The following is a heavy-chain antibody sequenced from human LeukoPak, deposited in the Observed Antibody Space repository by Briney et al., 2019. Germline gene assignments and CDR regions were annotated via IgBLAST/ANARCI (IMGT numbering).Heavy chain of an antibody. D-gene: IGHD3-10*01. CDR3: AREWFGELWTFDY. V-gene: IGHV3-30-3*01. CDR1: GFTFSSYA. CDR2: ISYDGSNK. Sequence: GGSLRLSCAASGFTFSSYAMHWVRQAPGKGLEWAAVISYDGSNKYYADSVKGRFTISRDNSKNTLYLQMNSLRAEDTAVYYCAREWFGELWTFDYWGQGTLVTVSS. J-gene: IGHJ4*02.